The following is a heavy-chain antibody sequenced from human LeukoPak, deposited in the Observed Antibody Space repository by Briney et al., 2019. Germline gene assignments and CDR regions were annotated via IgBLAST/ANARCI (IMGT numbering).Heavy chain of an antibody. Sequence: SETLSLTCAVYGGSFSGYSWTWIRQPPGKGLEWIGEINHSGTTDYNPSLKSRVTISVDTSKNQFSLKLSSVTAADTAVYYCARRHVQYTSSSDPYYFDYWGQGTLVTVSS. CDR1: GGSFSGYS. J-gene: IGHJ4*02. D-gene: IGHD6-6*01. V-gene: IGHV4-34*01. CDR2: INHSGTT. CDR3: ARRHVQYTSSSDPYYFDY.